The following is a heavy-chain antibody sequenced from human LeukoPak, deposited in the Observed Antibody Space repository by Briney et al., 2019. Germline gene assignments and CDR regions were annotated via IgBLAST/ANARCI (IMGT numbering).Heavy chain of an antibody. V-gene: IGHV4-39*07. CDR2: IYYSGST. CDR3: AREVRSSSEFDY. D-gene: IGHD6-13*01. J-gene: IGHJ4*02. Sequence: SETLSLTCTVSGGSISSSSYYWGWIRQPPGKGLEWIVSIYYSGSTYFNPSLKSRVTISVDTSKNQFSLKLSSVTAADTAVYSCAREVRSSSEFDYWGQGTLVTVSS. CDR1: GGSISSSSYY.